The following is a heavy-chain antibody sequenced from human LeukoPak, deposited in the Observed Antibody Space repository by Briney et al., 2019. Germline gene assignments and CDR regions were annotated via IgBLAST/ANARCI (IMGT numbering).Heavy chain of an antibody. CDR1: GGSISSGGYY. J-gene: IGHJ4*02. D-gene: IGHD4-23*01. CDR2: IYYSGST. Sequence: SETLSLTCTVSGGSISSGGYYWSWIRQHPGKGLEWIGYIYYSGSTYYNPSLKSRVTIPVDTSKNQFSLKLSSVTAADTAVYYCARAFVGGNSGGFDYWGQGTLATVSS. V-gene: IGHV4-31*03. CDR3: ARAFVGGNSGGFDY.